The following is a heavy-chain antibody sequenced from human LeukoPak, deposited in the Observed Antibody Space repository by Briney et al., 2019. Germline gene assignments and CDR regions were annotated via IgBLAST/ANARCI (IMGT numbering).Heavy chain of an antibody. D-gene: IGHD3-10*01. CDR2: IRHDGSNV. CDR3: ARDGSGTDFSLDH. J-gene: IGHJ4*02. CDR1: GFDIRDYY. V-gene: IGHV3-7*04. Sequence: PGGSLRLSCEASGFDIRDYYMSWVRQAPGKGLEWVGDIRHDGSNVYNVDLVRGRFTISRDIGKNSLFLQMNSLKDEDTAVYYCARDGSGTDFSLDHWGQGNLVSVSS.